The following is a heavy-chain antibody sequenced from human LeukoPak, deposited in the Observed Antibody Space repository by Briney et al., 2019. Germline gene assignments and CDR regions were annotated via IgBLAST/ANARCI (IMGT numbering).Heavy chain of an antibody. V-gene: IGHV1-18*01. CDR1: GYTLRSYG. CDR3: ARVDIVVAEGDY. CDR2: ISAYNGNT. J-gene: IGHJ4*02. Sequence: ASVKVSCKASGYTLRSYGITWVRQAPGQGLEWMGWISAYNGNTNYAQKLQGRVTMTTDTSTSTAYMELRSLRSDDTAVYYCARVDIVVAEGDYWGQGTLVTVSS. D-gene: IGHD2-2*03.